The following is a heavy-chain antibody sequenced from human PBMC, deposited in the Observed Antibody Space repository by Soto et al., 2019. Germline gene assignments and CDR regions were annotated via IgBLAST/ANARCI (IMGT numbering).Heavy chain of an antibody. V-gene: IGHV6-1*01. CDR2: TYYRSKWYN. CDR1: GDRVSSNSAA. D-gene: IGHD6-6*01. J-gene: IGHJ6*02. Sequence: SQTVSLTCAISGDRVSSNSAACTWIRQSPSRGLEWLGRTYYRSKWYNDYAVSVKSRITINPDTSKNQFSLQLNSVTPEDTAVYYCAREISKEYSSSRGMDVWGQGTTVTVSS. CDR3: AREISKEYSSSRGMDV.